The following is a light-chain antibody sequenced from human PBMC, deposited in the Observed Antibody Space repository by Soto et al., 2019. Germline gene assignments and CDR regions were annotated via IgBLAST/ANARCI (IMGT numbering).Light chain of an antibody. CDR1: SSDVGSYDY. V-gene: IGLV2-11*01. Sequence: QSVLIQPPSVSGSPGQSVTISCTGTSSDVGSYDYVSWYQQHPGTVPKPMIYNVNTRPSGVPDRFSGSKSGNTASMTISGLQAEDEADYYCCSYAGSGTDNYVFGSGTKLTVL. CDR2: NVN. CDR3: CSYAGSGTDNYV. J-gene: IGLJ1*01.